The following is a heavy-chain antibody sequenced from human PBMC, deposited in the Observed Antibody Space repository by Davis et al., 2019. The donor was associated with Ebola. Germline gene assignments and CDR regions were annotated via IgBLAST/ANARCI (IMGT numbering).Heavy chain of an antibody. V-gene: IGHV1-2*02. CDR3: ASNYDYVWGSYRYTVDY. J-gene: IGHJ4*02. Sequence: ASVQVSCKASGYTFTGYYMHWVRQAPGQGLEWMGWINPNSGGTNYAQKFQGRVTMTRDTSISTAYMELSSLRSEDTAVYYCASNYDYVWGSYRYTVDYWGQGTLVTVSS. CDR1: GYTFTGYY. CDR2: INPNSGGT. D-gene: IGHD3-16*02.